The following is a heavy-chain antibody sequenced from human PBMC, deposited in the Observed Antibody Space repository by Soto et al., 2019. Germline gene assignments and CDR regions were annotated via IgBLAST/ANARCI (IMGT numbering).Heavy chain of an antibody. J-gene: IGHJ4*02. D-gene: IGHD2-21*02. CDR1: GFSLSTSGVG. V-gene: IGHV2-5*02. CDR3: AHKATAKLTARVFDY. Sequence: QITLKESGPTLVNPTQTLTLTCTFSGFSLSTSGVGVGWIRQPPGKALEWLAVIYWDDDNRYSPSLRSRLTFTKDTSKNPVVLTMTNMDPEDTATYYCAHKATAKLTARVFDYWGQGLLVTVSS. CDR2: IYWDDDN.